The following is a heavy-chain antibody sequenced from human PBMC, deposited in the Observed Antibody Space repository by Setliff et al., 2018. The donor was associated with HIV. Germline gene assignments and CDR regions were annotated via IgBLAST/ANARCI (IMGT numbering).Heavy chain of an antibody. CDR3: SRGPHRYCSRTNCMYDY. J-gene: IGHJ4*02. CDR1: GFNFGDYL. Sequence: GGSLRLSCTTSGFNFGDYLISWVRQAPGKGLEWVGFIRSKNYGGAPEYAASVKGRFTISRDDAQSIAYLQMNSLEIEDTALYYCSRGPHRYCSRTNCMYDYWGQGTLVTAPQ. CDR2: IRSKNYGGAP. D-gene: IGHD2-2*01. V-gene: IGHV3-49*04.